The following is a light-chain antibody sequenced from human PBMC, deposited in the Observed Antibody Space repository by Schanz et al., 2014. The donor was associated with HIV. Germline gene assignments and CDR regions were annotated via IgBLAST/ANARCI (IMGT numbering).Light chain of an antibody. V-gene: IGLV1-44*01. CDR2: SNN. CDR3: AAWDDSLNALV. CDR1: SSNIGSNT. Sequence: QSVLTQPPSRSGTPGQRVTISCSGRSSNIGSNTVSWYQQLQGTAPKLLIYSNNQRPSGVPDRFSGSKSGTSASLAISGLQSEDEADYHCAAWDDSLNALVFGGGTKLTVL. J-gene: IGLJ3*02.